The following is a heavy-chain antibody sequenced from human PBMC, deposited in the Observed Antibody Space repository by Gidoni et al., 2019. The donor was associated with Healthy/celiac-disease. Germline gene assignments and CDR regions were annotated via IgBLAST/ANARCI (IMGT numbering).Heavy chain of an antibody. D-gene: IGHD3-10*01. Sequence: EVQLVESGGGLVQPGGSLRLSCAASGFTFSSYDMHWVRQATGKGLEWVSAIGTAGDPYYPGSVKGRFTISRENAKNSLYLQMNSLRAGDTAVYYCARAIAWFGSGGMDVWGQGTTVTVSS. CDR3: ARAIAWFGSGGMDV. J-gene: IGHJ6*02. V-gene: IGHV3-13*05. CDR2: IGTAGDP. CDR1: GFTFSSYD.